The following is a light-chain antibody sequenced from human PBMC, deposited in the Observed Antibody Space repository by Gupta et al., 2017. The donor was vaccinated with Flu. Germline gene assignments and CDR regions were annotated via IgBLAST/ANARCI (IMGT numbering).Light chain of an antibody. CDR2: GAS. CDR3: QQNKNWPRIT. V-gene: IGKV3D-15*01. CDR1: QSVSSN. J-gene: IGKJ5*01. Sequence: IVITQSPATLSVSPGERATLSCRASQSVSSNLAWYQQKPGQAPRLLIYGASTRDTGIPARFSGSGYGTEVTLTISSRQLEDFAVYYCQQNKNWPRITFGQGTRLEIK.